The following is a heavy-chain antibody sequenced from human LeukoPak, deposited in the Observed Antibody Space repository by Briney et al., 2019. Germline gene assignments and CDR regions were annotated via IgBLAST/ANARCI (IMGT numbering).Heavy chain of an antibody. D-gene: IGHD3-9*01. CDR1: GFTVRSNY. V-gene: IGHV3-21*01. Sequence: GGSLRLSCAASGFTVRSNYMSWVRQAPGKGLEWVSFISSTSSYIYYADSVKGRFTISRDNAKNSLYLQMNSLRAEDTAVYYCVGADYDILTGYYIDYWGQGTLVTVSS. CDR3: VGADYDILTGYYIDY. CDR2: ISSTSSYI. J-gene: IGHJ4*02.